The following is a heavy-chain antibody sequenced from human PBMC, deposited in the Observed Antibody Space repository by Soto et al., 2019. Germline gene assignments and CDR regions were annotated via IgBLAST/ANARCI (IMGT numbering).Heavy chain of an antibody. CDR2: IWYDGSNK. CDR1: GFTFSSYG. D-gene: IGHD5-12*01. V-gene: IGHV3-33*01. Sequence: QVQLVESGGGVVQPGRSLRLSCAASGFTFSSYGMHWVRQAPGKGLEWVAVIWYDGSNKYYADSVKGRFTISRDNSKNTLYLQMNSLRAEDTAVYYCARYLQSPWISEGMDVWGQGTTVTVSS. J-gene: IGHJ6*02. CDR3: ARYLQSPWISEGMDV.